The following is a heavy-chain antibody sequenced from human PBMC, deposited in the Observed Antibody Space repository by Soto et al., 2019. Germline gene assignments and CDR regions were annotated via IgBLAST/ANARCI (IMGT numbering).Heavy chain of an antibody. CDR2: IIPLLDIA. V-gene: IGHV1-69*08. CDR1: GGTFSNDI. J-gene: IGHJ4*02. D-gene: IGHD5-12*01. Sequence: QVQVVQSGAEVKKPGSSVKVSCKASGGTFSNDIITWVRQAPGQGLEWMGRIIPLLDIANYAPKFQGRVTITANKSTITAYMELNSLRTENTAVYYCVRDIPIGSTFRGYDGIDFWGQGTLVTISS. CDR3: VRDIPIGSTFRGYDGIDF.